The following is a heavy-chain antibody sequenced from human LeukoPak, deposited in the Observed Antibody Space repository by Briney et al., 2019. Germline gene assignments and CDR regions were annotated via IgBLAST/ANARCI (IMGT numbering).Heavy chain of an antibody. V-gene: IGHV1-69*04. CDR1: GGTFSSYA. CDR3: ARDLVAPRPEGWFCP. CDR2: IIPILGIA. D-gene: IGHD6-6*01. Sequence: AASVKVSCNASGGTFSSYAISWVRQAPGPGLERMGRIIPILGIANYAQKFQGRVTITADKSTSTAYMELSSLRSEDTAVYYCARDLVAPRPEGWFCPWGQGAMVTVSS. J-gene: IGHJ5*02.